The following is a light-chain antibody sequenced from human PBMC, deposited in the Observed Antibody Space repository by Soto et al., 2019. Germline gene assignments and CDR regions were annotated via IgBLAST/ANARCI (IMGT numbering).Light chain of an antibody. Sequence: QSVLTQPASVSGSPGQSITISCTGTSSDVGGYNYVSWYQQHPGKAPKLMIYDVSNRPSGVSNRFSGSKSGNTASLTISGLQAEDEADYYCSSYTSSSRPTYVFGTGTKLTVL. V-gene: IGLV2-14*01. CDR3: SSYTSSSRPTYV. CDR1: SSDVGGYNY. J-gene: IGLJ1*01. CDR2: DVS.